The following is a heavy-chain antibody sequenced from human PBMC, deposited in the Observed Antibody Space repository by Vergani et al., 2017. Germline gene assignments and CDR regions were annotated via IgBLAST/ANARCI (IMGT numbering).Heavy chain of an antibody. CDR3: AREDRNVYSSSWTV. CDR2: INAGNGNT. D-gene: IGHD6-13*01. V-gene: IGHV1-3*01. Sequence: QVQLVQSGAEVKKPGASVKVSCKASGYTFTSYAMHWVRQAPGQRLEWMGWINAGNGNTKYSQKFQGRVTITRDTSASKAYMERRSLRSEDTAVYYCAREDRNVYSSSWTVWGQGTLVTVSS. J-gene: IGHJ4*02. CDR1: GYTFTSYA.